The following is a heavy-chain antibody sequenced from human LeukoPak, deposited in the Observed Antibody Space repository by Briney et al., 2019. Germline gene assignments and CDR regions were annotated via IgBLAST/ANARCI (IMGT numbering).Heavy chain of an antibody. CDR2: ISSSSSYI. Sequence: PRGSLRLSCAASGFTFSSYSMNWVRQAPGKGLEWVSSISSSSSYIYYADSVKGRFTISRDNAKNSLYLQMNSLRAEDTAVYYCARAGSQYCFDIWGQGTMVTVSS. CDR1: GFTFSSYS. V-gene: IGHV3-21*01. CDR3: ARAGSQYCFDI. D-gene: IGHD2-8*02. J-gene: IGHJ3*02.